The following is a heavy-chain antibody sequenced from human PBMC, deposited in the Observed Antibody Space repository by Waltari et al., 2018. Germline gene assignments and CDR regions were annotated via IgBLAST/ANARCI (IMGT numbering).Heavy chain of an antibody. V-gene: IGHV1-8*01. Sequence: QVQLVQSGAEVKKPGASVKVSCKASGYTFTSYDINWVRQATGQGLEWMVWMNPNSGNTASAHKFQGRGTMTRNTSISPAYMERSSLRSEDTAVYYCARVGEGWFDPWGQGTLVTVSS. CDR3: ARVGEGWFDP. D-gene: IGHD3-16*01. J-gene: IGHJ5*02. CDR2: MNPNSGNT. CDR1: GYTFTSYD.